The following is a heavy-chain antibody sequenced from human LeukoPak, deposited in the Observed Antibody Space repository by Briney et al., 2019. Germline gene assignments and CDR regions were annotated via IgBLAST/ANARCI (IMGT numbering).Heavy chain of an antibody. D-gene: IGHD6-19*01. CDR2: ISGSGGST. Sequence: GGSLRLSCAASGFTFSTYAMSWVRQAPGKGLEWVSVISGSGGSTYYADSVKGRFTISRDNSKNTLYLQMNSLRAEDTAVYYCAKGPLIAVAGTTWDYWGQGTLVTVSP. J-gene: IGHJ4*02. CDR3: AKGPLIAVAGTTWDY. V-gene: IGHV3-23*01. CDR1: GFTFSTYA.